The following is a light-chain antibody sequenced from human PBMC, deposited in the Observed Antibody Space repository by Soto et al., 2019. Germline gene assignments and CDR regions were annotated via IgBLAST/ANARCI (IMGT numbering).Light chain of an antibody. CDR3: QQANSFPIT. CDR2: AAS. Sequence: DIQMTQSPSSVSASVGDRVTITCRAGRDIGSWLAWYQQVPGKAPKLLIYAASTLQRGVPSRFSGSGSGTELTLTINSLQPEDFASYYCQQANSFPITFGPGTKVDL. CDR1: RDIGSW. V-gene: IGKV1-12*01. J-gene: IGKJ3*01.